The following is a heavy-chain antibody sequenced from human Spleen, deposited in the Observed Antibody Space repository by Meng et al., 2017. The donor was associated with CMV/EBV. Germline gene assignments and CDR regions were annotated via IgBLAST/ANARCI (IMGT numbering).Heavy chain of an antibody. CDR2: ISSGGSTI. J-gene: IGHJ4*02. V-gene: IGHV3-48*03. Sequence: GGSLRLSCAASGFTFDDYGMSWVRQAPGKGLEWVSYISSGGSTIYYADSVKGRFTISRDNAKNSLYLQMNSLRAGDTALYYCARENRGDGYNSGGYFDYWGQGTLVTVSS. D-gene: IGHD5-24*01. CDR1: GFTFDDYG. CDR3: ARENRGDGYNSGGYFDY.